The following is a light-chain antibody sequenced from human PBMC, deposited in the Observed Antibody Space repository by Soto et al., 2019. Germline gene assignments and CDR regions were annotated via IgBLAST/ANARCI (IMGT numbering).Light chain of an antibody. J-gene: IGKJ4*01. Sequence: EIAMTQSPATLSVSPGERATLSCRASQSVNSDLAWYQQKPGHPPRLLIYGASTRATGIPARFSGSGSGTEFTLTISSLQSEDFAVYYCQQYRGLAFGGGTKVEIK. CDR2: GAS. CDR1: QSVNSD. CDR3: QQYRGLA. V-gene: IGKV3-15*01.